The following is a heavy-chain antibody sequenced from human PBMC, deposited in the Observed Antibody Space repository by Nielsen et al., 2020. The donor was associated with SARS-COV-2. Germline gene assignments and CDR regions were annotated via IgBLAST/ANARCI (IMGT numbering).Heavy chain of an antibody. V-gene: IGHV3-30*04. J-gene: IGHJ4*02. D-gene: IGHD6-6*01. CDR2: ISHDGNTL. Sequence: GESLKISCAASGFTFSSFALHWVRQAPGKGLEWVAIISHDGNTLYNAGSVKGRFTISRDNSGNTMFLQMNSLRVDDTAVYYCAREGPDSSSSYFDYWGQGTLVTVSS. CDR3: AREGPDSSSSYFDY. CDR1: GFTFSSFA.